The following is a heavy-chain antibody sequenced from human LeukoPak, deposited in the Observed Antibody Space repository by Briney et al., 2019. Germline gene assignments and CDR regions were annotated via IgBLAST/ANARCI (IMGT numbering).Heavy chain of an antibody. Sequence: SETLSLTCTVSGGSISSYYWSWIRQPPGKGLEWIGYIYYSGSTNYNPSLKSRVTISVDTSKNQFSLKLSSVTAADTAVYYCARDVGPRYCSGGRCYPQGDYFYGLDVWGQGTTVTVSS. D-gene: IGHD2-15*01. CDR1: GGSISSYY. J-gene: IGHJ6*02. CDR2: IYYSGST. V-gene: IGHV4-59*01. CDR3: ARDVGPRYCSGGRCYPQGDYFYGLDV.